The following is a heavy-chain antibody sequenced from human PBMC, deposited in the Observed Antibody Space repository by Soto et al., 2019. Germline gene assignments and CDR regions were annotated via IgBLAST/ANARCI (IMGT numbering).Heavy chain of an antibody. Sequence: QVQLVQSGAEVKKPGASVKVSCKASGYTFPSYDMLWVRQAPGQGLEWMGIINPSGGSTSCAQKCQGRVTRTRDTATRPVYMELSSPRSEDTAVYYCAMGDYGGPRDYWGQGTLVTVSS. CDR3: AMGDYGGPRDY. CDR1: GYTFPSYD. V-gene: IGHV1-46*01. D-gene: IGHD4-17*01. CDR2: INPSGGST. J-gene: IGHJ4*02.